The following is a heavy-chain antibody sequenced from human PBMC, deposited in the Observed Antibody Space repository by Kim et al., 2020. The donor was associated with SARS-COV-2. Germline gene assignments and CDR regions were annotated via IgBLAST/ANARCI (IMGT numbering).Heavy chain of an antibody. V-gene: IGHV4-59*13. J-gene: IGHJ3*02. D-gene: IGHD3-16*01. CDR1: GGSISSYY. Sequence: SETLSLTCSVSGGSISSYYWSWIRLPPGKELEWIGDIFYTGTTNYNPSLQSRVAISIDTSRNHFSLKLKYATTADTAVYYFGKGGTTKNAFDIWGQGILVTVSS. CDR2: IFYTGTT. CDR3: GKGGTTKNAFDI.